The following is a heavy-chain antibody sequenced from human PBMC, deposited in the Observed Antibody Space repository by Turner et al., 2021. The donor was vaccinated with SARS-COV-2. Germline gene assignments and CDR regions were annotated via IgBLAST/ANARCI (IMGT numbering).Heavy chain of an antibody. J-gene: IGHJ4*02. CDR3: ASSANSSGWHY. V-gene: IGHV1-2*02. CDR2: INPNSGGT. D-gene: IGHD6-19*01. Sequence: QVQLGQSWAEVRKPGASVTVSCKASGYTFTGYYIHWVRQAPGQGFEWMGWINPNSGGTNYAQKFQGRVTMTRDTSISTVYMELSRMRSDDTAVYYCASSANSSGWHYWGQGTLVTVSS. CDR1: GYTFTGYY.